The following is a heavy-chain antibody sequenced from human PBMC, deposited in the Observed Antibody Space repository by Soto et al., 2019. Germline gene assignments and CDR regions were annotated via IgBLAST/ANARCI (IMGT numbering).Heavy chain of an antibody. CDR3: ARDRSYSLDV. CDR2: INSDGSST. V-gene: IGHV3-74*01. CDR1: GSTFSNDW. J-gene: IGHJ6*02. Sequence: LXLSCAVSGSTFSNDWMHWVRQAPGKGLVWVSHINSDGSSTNYADFVKGRFTIARDNAKNTVYLQMNSLRAEDTAVYYCARDRSYSLDVWGQGTTVTVSS.